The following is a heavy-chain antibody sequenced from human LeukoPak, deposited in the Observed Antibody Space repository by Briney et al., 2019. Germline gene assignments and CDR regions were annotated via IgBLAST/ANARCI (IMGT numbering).Heavy chain of an antibody. CDR3: ARRIAVSATFDC. CDR2: IYPGDSET. Sequence: HGESLKISCKGSGYSFTSYWIAWVRQMPGKGLEWMGIIYPGDSETRYSPSFQGQVTISADKSISTAYLQWSSLKASDTAMYYCARRIAVSATFDCWGQGTLVTVSS. CDR1: GYSFTSYW. D-gene: IGHD6-13*01. J-gene: IGHJ4*02. V-gene: IGHV5-51*01.